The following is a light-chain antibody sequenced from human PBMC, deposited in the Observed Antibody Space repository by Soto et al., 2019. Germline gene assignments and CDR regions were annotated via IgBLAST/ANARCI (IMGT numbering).Light chain of an antibody. CDR3: CSYAGIRV. V-gene: IGLV2-23*01. CDR2: EGS. J-gene: IGLJ3*02. Sequence: QSALTQHASVSGSPGQSITISCTGTSGDVGSFNLVSWYQQHPGKAPKLMIYEGSKRPSGVSNRFSGSKSGNTASLTISGLQAEDEAYYYCCSYAGIRVFGGGTKLTVL. CDR1: SGDVGSFNL.